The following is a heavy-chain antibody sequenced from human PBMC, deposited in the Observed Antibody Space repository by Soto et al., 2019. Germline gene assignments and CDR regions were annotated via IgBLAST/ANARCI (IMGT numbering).Heavy chain of an antibody. CDR3: ARHYYYDSSYYYPTNTQLPLDY. CDR2: MNPNSGNT. D-gene: IGHD3-22*01. Sequence: ASVKVSCKASGYTFTSYDINWVRQATGQGLEWMGWMNPNSGNTGYAQKFQGRVTMTRNTSISTAYMELSSLRSEDTAMYYCARHYYYDSSYYYPTNTQLPLDYWGQGTLVTVSS. J-gene: IGHJ4*02. V-gene: IGHV1-8*01. CDR1: GYTFTSYD.